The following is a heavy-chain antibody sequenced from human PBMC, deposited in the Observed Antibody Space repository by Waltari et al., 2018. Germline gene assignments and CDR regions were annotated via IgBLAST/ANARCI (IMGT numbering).Heavy chain of an antibody. D-gene: IGHD2-21*01. Sequence: QVQLQESGPGLVKPSETLSLTCTPSGGSIRLNYWSWVRQSPGKGLEWIGNVYYTGNANYNPSLKSRVTMSVDTSKSQISLRLTSVTAADTAVYYCARDSSFYGGWIDIFDVWGQGTLVTVSS. CDR3: ARDSSFYGGWIDIFDV. CDR2: VYYTGNA. CDR1: GGSIRLNY. J-gene: IGHJ3*01. V-gene: IGHV4-59*01.